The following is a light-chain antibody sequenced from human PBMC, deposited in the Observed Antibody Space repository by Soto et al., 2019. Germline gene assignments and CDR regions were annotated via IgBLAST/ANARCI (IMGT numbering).Light chain of an antibody. CDR2: AAS. Sequence: DIQMTQSPSSLSASVGDRVTITCRASKSISRNLTWYQHKPGKAPKLLIYAASSLQNGVPSRFSGGGSGKEFTLSISSLQPEDFGTYYCQQSYTTASITLGQGTRLVIK. CDR1: KSISRN. V-gene: IGKV1-39*01. J-gene: IGKJ5*01. CDR3: QQSYTTASIT.